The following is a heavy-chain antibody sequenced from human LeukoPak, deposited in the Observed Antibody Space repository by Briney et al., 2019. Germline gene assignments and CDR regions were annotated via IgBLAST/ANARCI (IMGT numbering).Heavy chain of an antibody. V-gene: IGHV4-59*08. D-gene: IGHD2/OR15-2a*01. Sequence: PETLSLTCTVPGGSTTNSYWCWIRPPPAEGLAWIGYVYASGATNSNPALKSRVTISVDTSKNQFSLKLSSVTAADTAVYYCARHGKGVAYFYTFDIWGQGTVGAVSS. CDR2: VYASGAT. CDR1: GGSTTNSY. CDR3: ARHGKGVAYFYTFDI. J-gene: IGHJ3*02.